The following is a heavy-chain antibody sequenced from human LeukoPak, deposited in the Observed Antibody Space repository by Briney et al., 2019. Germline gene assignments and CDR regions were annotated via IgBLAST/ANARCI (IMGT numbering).Heavy chain of an antibody. CDR3: AKYYTQTRTYFDY. J-gene: IGHJ4*02. CDR2: ISGSGGST. CDR1: GFTFSACT. V-gene: IGHV3-23*01. Sequence: GGSLRLSCAASGFTFSACTMNWVRQAPGKGLEWVSAISGSGGSTYYADSVKGRFTISRDNSKNTLYLQMYSLTAEDTAVYYCAKYYTQTRTYFDYWGQGTLVTVSS. D-gene: IGHD2/OR15-2a*01.